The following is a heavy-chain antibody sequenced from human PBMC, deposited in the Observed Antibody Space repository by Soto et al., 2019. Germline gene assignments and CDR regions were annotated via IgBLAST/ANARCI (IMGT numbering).Heavy chain of an antibody. J-gene: IGHJ4*02. V-gene: IGHV3-30*18. CDR3: AKLSVGDGYSLDY. Sequence: QVQLVESGGGVVQPGRSLRLSCAASAFTFSNYGMHWVRQAPGKGLEWVAVISYDGSNKYYADSVKGRFTISRDNSKNTLYLQMNSLRSEDTAVYYCAKLSVGDGYSLDYWGQGTLVTVSS. D-gene: IGHD1-26*01. CDR1: AFTFSNYG. CDR2: ISYDGSNK.